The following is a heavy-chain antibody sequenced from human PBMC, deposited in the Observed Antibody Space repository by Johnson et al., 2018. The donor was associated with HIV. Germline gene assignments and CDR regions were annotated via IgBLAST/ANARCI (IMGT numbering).Heavy chain of an antibody. CDR1: GLNFSDYG. D-gene: IGHD2-15*01. CDR3: AKDTRRGLLGLRWAM. Sequence: HVQLVESGGGVVQPGRSVRLSCAVSGLNFSDYGMHWVRQAPGRGLEWVSIISYDGSNKYYADSVKGRFTISRDNAKNSLYLQMNSLRAEDTALYYCAKDTRRGLLGLRWAMWG. V-gene: IGHV3-30*18. J-gene: IGHJ1*01. CDR2: ISYDGSNK.